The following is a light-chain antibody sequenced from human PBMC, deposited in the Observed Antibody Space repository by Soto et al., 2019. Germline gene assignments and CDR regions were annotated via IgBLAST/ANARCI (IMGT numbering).Light chain of an antibody. CDR3: CSYAGSSTLI. J-gene: IGLJ2*01. CDR2: EGS. V-gene: IGLV2-23*01. Sequence: QSVLTQPASVSGSPGQSITISCTGTSSDVGSYNLVSWYQHHPGKAPKLMIYEGSKRPSGVSNRFSGSKSGNTASLTISGLQAEDEGDYYCCSYAGSSTLIFGGGTKLTVL. CDR1: SSDVGSYNL.